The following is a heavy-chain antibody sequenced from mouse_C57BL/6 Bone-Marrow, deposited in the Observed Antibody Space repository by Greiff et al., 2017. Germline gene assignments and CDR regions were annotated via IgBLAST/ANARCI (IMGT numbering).Heavy chain of an antibody. V-gene: IGHV5-6*01. Sequence: EVKLMESGGDLVKPGGSLKLSCAASGFTFSSYGMSWVRQTPDKTLEWVATISSGGSYIYYPASVKGRFTISRDNAKNTLYLQMSSLKSEDTAMYYCAKGIYGKPFAYWGQGTLVTVSA. D-gene: IGHD2-1*01. CDR3: AKGIYGKPFAY. CDR1: GFTFSSYG. J-gene: IGHJ3*01. CDR2: ISSGGSYI.